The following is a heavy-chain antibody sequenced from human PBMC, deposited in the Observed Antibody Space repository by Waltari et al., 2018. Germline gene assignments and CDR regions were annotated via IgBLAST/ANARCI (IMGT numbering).Heavy chain of an antibody. D-gene: IGHD6-19*01. J-gene: IGHJ4*02. V-gene: IGHV3-53*01. CDR2: IYSGGST. CDR3: ASFGAVAGTHRDY. CDR1: GFTVSSNY. Sequence: EVQLVESGGGLIQPGGSLRLSCAASGFTVSSNYMSWVRQAPGKGLEWVSVIYSGGSTYYADSVKGRFTISRDNSKNTLYLQMNSLRAEDTAVYYCASFGAVAGTHRDYWGQGTLVTVSS.